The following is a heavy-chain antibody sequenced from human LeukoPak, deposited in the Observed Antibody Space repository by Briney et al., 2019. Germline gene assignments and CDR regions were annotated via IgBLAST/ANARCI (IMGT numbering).Heavy chain of an antibody. CDR2: ISRSSSTV. D-gene: IGHD3-10*01. CDR1: GFTFSRYG. J-gene: IGHJ4*02. CDR3: AGESFSVGRGVIHHYFDD. V-gene: IGHV3-48*02. Sequence: GGSLRLSCAASGFTFSRYGMNWVRQAPGKGLEWVSYISRSSSTVYYADSVKGRFTISRDNAKNSLYLQMNSLRDEDAAVYYCAGESFSVGRGVIHHYFDDWGQGTLVTVSS.